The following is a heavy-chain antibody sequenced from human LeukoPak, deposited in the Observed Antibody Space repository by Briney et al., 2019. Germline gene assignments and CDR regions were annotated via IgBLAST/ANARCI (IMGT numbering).Heavy chain of an antibody. CDR3: ARAGYGSGSSIDY. D-gene: IGHD3-10*01. CDR2: INHSGST. J-gene: IGHJ4*02. V-gene: IGHV4-34*01. Sequence: SETLSLTCAVYGGSFSGYYWSWIRQPPGKGLEWIGEINHSGSTNYNPSLKSRVTISVDTSKNQFSLKLSSVTAADTAVYYCARAGYGSGSSIDYWGQGTLVTVSS. CDR1: GGSFSGYY.